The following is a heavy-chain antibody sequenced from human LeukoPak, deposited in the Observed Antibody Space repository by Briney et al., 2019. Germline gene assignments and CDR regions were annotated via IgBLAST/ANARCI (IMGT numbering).Heavy chain of an antibody. CDR3: ARISQSSGGFYY. V-gene: IGHV4-31*02. Sequence: SETLSLACTVSGGSISNSGGFYWSWIRQHPGNGLEWIGFISYRGSTYYNPSLKSRVSMSVDTSRSQFSLRLSSVTDDDTAVYYCARISQSSGGFYYWGQGTLVTVSS. D-gene: IGHD2-15*01. J-gene: IGHJ4*02. CDR2: ISYRGST. CDR1: GGSISNSGGFY.